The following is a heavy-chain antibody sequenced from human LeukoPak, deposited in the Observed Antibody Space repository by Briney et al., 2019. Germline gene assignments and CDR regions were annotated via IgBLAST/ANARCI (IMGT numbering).Heavy chain of an antibody. J-gene: IGHJ4*02. CDR3: AREGIAAAAIDY. CDR1: GGSFSGYY. CDR2: INHSGST. V-gene: IGHV4-34*01. D-gene: IGHD6-13*01. Sequence: SETLSLTCAVYGGSFSGYYWSWIRQPPGKGLGWIGEINHSGSTNYNPSLKSRVTISLDTSKNQFSLKLTSVTAADTAVSYCAREGIAAAAIDYWGQGNLVTVSS.